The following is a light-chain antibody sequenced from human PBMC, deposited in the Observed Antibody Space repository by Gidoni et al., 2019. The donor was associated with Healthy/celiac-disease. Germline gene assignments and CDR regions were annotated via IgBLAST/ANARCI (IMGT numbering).Light chain of an antibody. Sequence: EIVLTQSPATLSLSPGERATLSCRASQSVSRYLAWFQQKPGQAPRLLIYDVSTRATGIPARFSGSGSGTDFTLTISSLEPEDFAVYYCQQRSNWPTATFXQXAKVDIK. CDR3: QQRSNWPTAT. V-gene: IGKV3-11*01. CDR1: QSVSRY. CDR2: DVS. J-gene: IGKJ1*01.